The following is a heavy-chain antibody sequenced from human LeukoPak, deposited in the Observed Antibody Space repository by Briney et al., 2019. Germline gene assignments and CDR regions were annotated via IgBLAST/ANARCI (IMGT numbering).Heavy chain of an antibody. Sequence: SDTLSLTCTVSGGSISSGGYYWSWIRQHPGKGLEWIGYSYYSGSTYYNPSLKSRVTISVDTSKNQFSLKLSSMTAADTAVYYCARERYYDFWSGYYGSGQNYMDVWGRGTTVTVSS. CDR3: ARERYYDFWSGYYGSGQNYMDV. J-gene: IGHJ6*03. CDR1: GGSISSGGYY. V-gene: IGHV4-31*03. D-gene: IGHD3-3*01. CDR2: SYYSGST.